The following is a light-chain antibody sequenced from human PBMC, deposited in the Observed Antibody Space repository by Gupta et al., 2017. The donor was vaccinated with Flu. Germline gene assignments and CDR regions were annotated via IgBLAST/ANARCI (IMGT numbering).Light chain of an antibody. V-gene: IGKV4-1*01. Sequence: NCKSSQSVLYSPNNKNYFDWYQQKPGQPPKLLISWASLRGSGVPDRFSGGGSGTDFTLTISSLQAEDVAVYYCHQYYSSPYTFGQGTKLEIK. CDR2: WAS. J-gene: IGKJ2*01. CDR3: HQYYSSPYT. CDR1: QSVLYSPNNKNY.